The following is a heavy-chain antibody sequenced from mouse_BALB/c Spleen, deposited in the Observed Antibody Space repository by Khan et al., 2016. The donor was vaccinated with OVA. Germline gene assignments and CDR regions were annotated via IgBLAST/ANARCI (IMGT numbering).Heavy chain of an antibody. Sequence: QVQLQQSGAELAKPGASVKMSCKASGYTFTNYWMHWVKQRHGQGLEWIGYIDPTTGYTEYNQKFKDKATLTADKSSSTAYMQLSSLTSEDSAVYYCTSDCSTYTWFAYWGQGTLVTVSA. CDR1: GYTFTNYW. J-gene: IGHJ3*01. CDR2: IDPTTGYT. D-gene: IGHD2-5*01. CDR3: TSDCSTYTWFAY. V-gene: IGHV1-7*01.